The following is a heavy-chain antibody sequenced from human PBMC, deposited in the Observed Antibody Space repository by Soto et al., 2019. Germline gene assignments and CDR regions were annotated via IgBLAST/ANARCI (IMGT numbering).Heavy chain of an antibody. CDR1: GFTFSSYG. J-gene: IGHJ3*02. V-gene: IGHV3-30*18. CDR2: ISYDGSNK. D-gene: IGHD6-19*01. Sequence: PGGSLRLSCAASGFTFSSYGMHWVRQAPGKGLEWVAVISYDGSNKYYADTVKGRFTISRDNSKNTLYLQMNSLRAEDTAVYYCAKDSAVAGFTEDAFDIWGQGTMVTVSS. CDR3: AKDSAVAGFTEDAFDI.